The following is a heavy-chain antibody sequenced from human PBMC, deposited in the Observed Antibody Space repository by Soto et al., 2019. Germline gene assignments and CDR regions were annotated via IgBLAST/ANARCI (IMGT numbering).Heavy chain of an antibody. CDR2: ISASGGST. J-gene: IGHJ4*02. Sequence: EVQLLESGGGLVQPGGSLRFSCEASGFTFSSYAMTWVRHAPGKGLEWVSGISASGGSTYYADSVKGRFTISRDNSKNTLYLQMNSLTVEDTALYYCAKQLVVVRASPNDNWGQGTLFIVSS. CDR1: GFTFSSYA. D-gene: IGHD2-15*01. V-gene: IGHV3-23*01. CDR3: AKQLVVVRASPNDN.